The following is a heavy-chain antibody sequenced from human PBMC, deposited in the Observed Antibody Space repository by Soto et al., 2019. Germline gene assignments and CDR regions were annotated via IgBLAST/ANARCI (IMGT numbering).Heavy chain of an antibody. Sequence: LRLSCAEAWGTCSGYWMHCVRQAPGKGPVWVSRINSDGSSTSYADSVKGRFTISRDNAKNTLYLQMNSLRAEDTAVYYCARERRFSTIDCWGQGTLVTVSS. CDR1: WGTCSGYW. V-gene: IGHV3-74*01. J-gene: IGHJ4*02. CDR3: ARERRFSTIDC. D-gene: IGHD3-16*01. CDR2: INSDGSST.